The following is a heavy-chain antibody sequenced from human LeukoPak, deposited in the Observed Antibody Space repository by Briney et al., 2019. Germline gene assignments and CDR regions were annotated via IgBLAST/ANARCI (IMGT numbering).Heavy chain of an antibody. D-gene: IGHD6-6*01. CDR3: ARFGTSSSRFFDQ. Sequence: SETLSLTCTVSGGSISAYYWSWIRQPPGKGLEWIGYIHYSGTTNYYPSLKSRVTIALDTSKNQFSLKLSSVTAADTAVYYCARFGTSSSRFFDQWGQGTLVTVSS. CDR2: IHYSGTT. V-gene: IGHV4-59*01. CDR1: GGSISAYY. J-gene: IGHJ4*02.